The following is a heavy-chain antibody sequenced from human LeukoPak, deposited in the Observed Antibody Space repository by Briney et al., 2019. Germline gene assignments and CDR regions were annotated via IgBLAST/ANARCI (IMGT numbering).Heavy chain of an antibody. Sequence: ASVKVSCKASGYIFTSYFMHWVRQAPGQGLEWMGLINPSGGSTRYAQKFQGRVTMTRDMSTSTVYMELRSLRSDDTAVYYCARVGGRTDYPFDYWGQGTLVTVSS. CDR2: INPSGGST. CDR1: GYIFTSYF. V-gene: IGHV1-46*01. D-gene: IGHD4-11*01. CDR3: ARVGGRTDYPFDY. J-gene: IGHJ4*02.